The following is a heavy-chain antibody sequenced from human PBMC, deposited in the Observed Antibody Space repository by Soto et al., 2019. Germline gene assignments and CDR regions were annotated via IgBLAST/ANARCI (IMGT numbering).Heavy chain of an antibody. Sequence: QVQLQESGPGLVKASQTLSLTCNVSGGSISSGGYYWTWIRQHPGKGLEWIGNIHNSGSTFYNPSLKSRVSISVDTSKNQFSLKLSSVTAAGTAAYFCVRGVLSWGQGTRVTVSS. D-gene: IGHD3-10*01. V-gene: IGHV4-31*03. CDR1: GGSISSGGYY. CDR3: VRGVLS. J-gene: IGHJ1*01. CDR2: IHNSGST.